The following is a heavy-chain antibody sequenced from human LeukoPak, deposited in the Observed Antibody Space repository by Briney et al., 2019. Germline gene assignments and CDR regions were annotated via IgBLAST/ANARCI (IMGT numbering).Heavy chain of an antibody. Sequence: WASVKVSCKASGYTFTSYGITWVRRAPGQGLEWMGWISVDNGNTNYAQKFQGRLTMTADTSTSTAYMDLRSLRSDDTAVYYCARGRFPGSGSRYNSFDYWGQGTLVTVSS. CDR3: ARGRFPGSGSRYNSFDY. V-gene: IGHV1-18*01. J-gene: IGHJ4*02. D-gene: IGHD3-10*01. CDR2: ISVDNGNT. CDR1: GYTFTSYG.